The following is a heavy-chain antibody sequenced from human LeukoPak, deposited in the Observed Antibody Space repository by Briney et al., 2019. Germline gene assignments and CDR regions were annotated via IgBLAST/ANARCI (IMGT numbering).Heavy chain of an antibody. CDR3: ARGLWFGEGAFDI. CDR2: IYYSGST. J-gene: IGHJ3*02. CDR1: GGSISSYY. V-gene: IGHV4-59*01. Sequence: SETLSLTCTVSGGSISSYYWSWIRQPPGKGLEWIGYIYYSGSTNYNPSLKSRVTISVDTSKNQFPLKLSSVTAADTAVYYCARGLWFGEGAFDIWGQGTMVTVSS. D-gene: IGHD3-10*01.